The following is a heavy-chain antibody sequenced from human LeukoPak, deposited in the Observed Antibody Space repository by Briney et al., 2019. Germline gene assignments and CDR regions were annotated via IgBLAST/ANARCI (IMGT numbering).Heavy chain of an antibody. CDR1: GFTFSSYA. J-gene: IGHJ6*03. V-gene: IGHV3-30-3*01. Sequence: PGGSLRLSCAASGFTFSSYAMHWVRQAPGKGLEWLAVISYDGSNKYYADSVKGRFTISRDNSKNTLYLQMNSLRAEDTAVYYCARDYWITIFGVVTYYYYYYMDVWAKGPRSPSP. CDR3: ARDYWITIFGVVTYYYYYYMDV. CDR2: ISYDGSNK. D-gene: IGHD3-3*01.